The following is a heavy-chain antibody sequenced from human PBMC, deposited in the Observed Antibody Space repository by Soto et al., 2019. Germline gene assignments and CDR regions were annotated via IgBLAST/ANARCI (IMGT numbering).Heavy chain of an antibody. D-gene: IGHD5-18*01. CDR2: IYPGDSDT. CDR3: ARVVDTAMVDAFDI. J-gene: IGHJ3*02. CDR1: GCNFTSYW. Sequence: GHSKKISCKGFGCNFTSYWSGRVLQMKGKGLEWMGIIYPGDSDTRYSPSFQGQVTISADKSISTAYLQWSSLKASDTAMYYCARVVDTAMVDAFDIWGQGTMVTVSS. V-gene: IGHV5-51*01.